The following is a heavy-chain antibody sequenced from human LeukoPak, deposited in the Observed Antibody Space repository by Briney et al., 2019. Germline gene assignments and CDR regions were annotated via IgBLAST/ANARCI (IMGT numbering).Heavy chain of an antibody. D-gene: IGHD6-25*01. CDR2: IYSSGST. CDR3: ARDSTQRAFDI. V-gene: IGHV4-4*07. J-gene: IGHJ3*02. Sequence: SETLSLTCTVSSGSISSYYWSWIRQPAGKGLEWIGRIYSSGSTNYNPSLKSRVTMSVDTSKNQFSLRLSSVTAADTAVYYCARDSTQRAFDIWGQGKMVTVSS. CDR1: SGSISSYY.